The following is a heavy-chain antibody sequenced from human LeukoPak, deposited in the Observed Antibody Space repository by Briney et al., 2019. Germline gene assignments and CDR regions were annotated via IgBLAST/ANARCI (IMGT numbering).Heavy chain of an antibody. V-gene: IGHV4-38-2*02. CDR2: IYHSGST. CDR3: ASPANAFDI. J-gene: IGHJ3*02. Sequence: PSETLSLTCTVSGYSISSDYYWGWIRQPPGKGLEWIGSIYHSGSTYYNPSLKSRVTISVDTSKNQFSLKLSSVTAADTAVYYCASPANAFDIWGQGAMVTVSS. CDR1: GYSISSDYY.